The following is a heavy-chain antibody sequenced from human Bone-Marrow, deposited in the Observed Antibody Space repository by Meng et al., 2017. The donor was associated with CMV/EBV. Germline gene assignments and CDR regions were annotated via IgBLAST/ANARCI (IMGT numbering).Heavy chain of an antibody. V-gene: IGHV3-21*01. CDR3: ANCMVRGVIPS. CDR1: GFTFSSYS. J-gene: IGHJ5*02. CDR2: IISSSSYI. D-gene: IGHD3-10*01. Sequence: EVQLVESGXXLXMPGGXXRXSCAASGFTFSSYSMNWVRQAPGKGLEWVSSIISSSSYIYYADSVKGRFTISRDNAKNSLYLQMNSLRAEDTAVYYCANCMVRGVIPSWGQGTLVTVSS.